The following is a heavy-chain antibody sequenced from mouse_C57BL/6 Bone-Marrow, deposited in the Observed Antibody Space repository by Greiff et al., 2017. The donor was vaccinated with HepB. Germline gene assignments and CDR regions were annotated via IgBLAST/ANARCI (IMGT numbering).Heavy chain of an antibody. Sequence: VKLVESGPGLVAPSQSLSITCTVSGFSLTSYGVDWVRQPPGKGLEWLGVLWGGGSTNYNSALMSRLSISKDNSKSQVFLKMNSLQTDDTAMYYCAKLRYYGSSYWFAYWGQGTLVTVSA. CDR3: AKLRYYGSSYWFAY. D-gene: IGHD1-1*01. CDR1: GFSLTSYG. CDR2: LWGGGST. V-gene: IGHV2-9*01. J-gene: IGHJ3*01.